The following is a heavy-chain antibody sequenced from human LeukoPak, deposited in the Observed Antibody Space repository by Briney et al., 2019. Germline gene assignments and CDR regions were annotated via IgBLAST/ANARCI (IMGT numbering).Heavy chain of an antibody. Sequence: GGSLRLSCAAPGFSFISYGMHWVRQAPGKGLEWVAVIWYDGSNKYYADSVKGRFTISRDNSKNTVYLQMNSLRAEDTAVHYCARDNSGMDVWGQGTTVTVSS. D-gene: IGHD4-23*01. CDR3: ARDNSGMDV. CDR1: GFSFISYG. J-gene: IGHJ6*02. V-gene: IGHV3-33*01. CDR2: IWYDGSNK.